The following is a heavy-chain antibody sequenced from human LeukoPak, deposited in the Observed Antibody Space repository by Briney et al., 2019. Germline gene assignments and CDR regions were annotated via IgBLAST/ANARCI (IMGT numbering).Heavy chain of an antibody. J-gene: IGHJ4*01. CDR3: AREGDSGWYYYLDY. D-gene: IGHD6-19*01. CDR1: GFTFSSYW. V-gene: IGHV3-7*01. Sequence: PGGSLRLSCAASGFTFSSYWMTWVRQAPGKGLEWVANIKEDGSEKHYLDSVEGRFTISKDNAKNSLFLQMTSLRADDTAVYYCAREGDSGWYYYLDYWGHGTLVTVSS. CDR2: IKEDGSEK.